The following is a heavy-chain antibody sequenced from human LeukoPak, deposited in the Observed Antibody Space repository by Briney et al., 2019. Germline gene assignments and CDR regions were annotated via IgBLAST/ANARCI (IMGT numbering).Heavy chain of an antibody. V-gene: IGHV4-59*01. CDR1: GGSISSYY. CDR2: IYYSGST. CDR3: ARTPRFLEWLPPYYFDY. J-gene: IGHJ4*02. D-gene: IGHD3-3*01. Sequence: SETLSLTCTVSGGSISSYYWSWIRQLPGKGLEWIGYIYYSGSTNYNPSLKSRVTISVDTSKNQFSLKLSSVTAADTAVYYCARTPRFLEWLPPYYFDYWGQGTLVTVSS.